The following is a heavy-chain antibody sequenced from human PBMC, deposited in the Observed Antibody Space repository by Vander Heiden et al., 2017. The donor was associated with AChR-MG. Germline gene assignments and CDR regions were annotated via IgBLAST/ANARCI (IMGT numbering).Heavy chain of an antibody. J-gene: IGHJ6*02. D-gene: IGHD3-16*01. CDR2: IYWDDDK. Sequence: QITLKESGPILMKPTQTLTLTCSFSGFSLSTHGEGVAWIRQPPTKALEWLALIYWDDDKRYRPSLKSRLTIAKDTSKKEVVLTLTNMDPADTGTYYCAHIPDPYYFGLTVWGQGTTVTVSS. CDR1: GFSLSTHGEG. V-gene: IGHV2-5*02. CDR3: AHIPDPYYFGLTV.